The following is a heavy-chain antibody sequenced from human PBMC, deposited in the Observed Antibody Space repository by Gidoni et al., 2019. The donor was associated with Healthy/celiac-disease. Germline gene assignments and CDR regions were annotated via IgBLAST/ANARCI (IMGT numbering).Heavy chain of an antibody. CDR3: AIRRYGSGEFDY. Sequence: EVQLLESGGGLVPPGGSLRLSCAASGFPFSSYAMSWVRQAPGKGLEWVSAISGSGGSTYYADSVKGRFTISRDNSKNTLYLQMNSLRAEDTAVYYCAIRRYGSGEFDYWGQGTLVTVSS. CDR2: ISGSGGST. D-gene: IGHD3-10*01. CDR1: GFPFSSYA. J-gene: IGHJ4*02. V-gene: IGHV3-23*01.